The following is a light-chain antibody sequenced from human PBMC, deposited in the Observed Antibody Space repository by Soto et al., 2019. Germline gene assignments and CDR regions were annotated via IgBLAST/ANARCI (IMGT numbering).Light chain of an antibody. CDR3: SAWDGSLSGRV. Sequence: QSALTQPASVSGSPGQSITISCTGTSSDVGGFTYVSWFQQHPGKAPKLLIYSNNQRPSGVPDRFSGSRSGTSASLAISGLRSEDEADYYCSAWDGSLSGRVFGGGTKVTVL. J-gene: IGLJ2*01. CDR1: SSDVGGFTY. CDR2: SNN. V-gene: IGLV1-47*02.